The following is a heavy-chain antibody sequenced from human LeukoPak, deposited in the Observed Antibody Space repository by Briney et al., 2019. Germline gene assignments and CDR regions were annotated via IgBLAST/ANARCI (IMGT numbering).Heavy chain of an antibody. D-gene: IGHD3-10*01. Sequence: SETLSLTCTVSGGSISSGGYYWNWIRQFPGKGLEWIGYIQYSGSTHYNTSLKSRVTISVDTSKTQFSLKMTSLTAADTAVYYCARLAMVRGLDIWGQGTMVIVSS. CDR1: GGSISSGGYY. J-gene: IGHJ3*02. V-gene: IGHV4-31*03. CDR2: IQYSGST. CDR3: ARLAMVRGLDI.